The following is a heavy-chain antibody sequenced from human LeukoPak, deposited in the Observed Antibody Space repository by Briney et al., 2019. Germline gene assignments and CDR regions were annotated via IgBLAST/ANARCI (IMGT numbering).Heavy chain of an antibody. CDR1: GFTVSSYA. CDR3: AKGEQLVQFPFDY. V-gene: IGHV3-23*01. D-gene: IGHD6-13*01. J-gene: IGHJ4*02. Sequence: GGSLRLSCAASGFTVSSYAMSWVRQAPGKGLEWVSAISGSGGSTYYAGSVKGRFTISRDNSKNTLYLQMNSLRAEDTAVYYCAKGEQLVQFPFDYWGQGTLVTVSS. CDR2: ISGSGGST.